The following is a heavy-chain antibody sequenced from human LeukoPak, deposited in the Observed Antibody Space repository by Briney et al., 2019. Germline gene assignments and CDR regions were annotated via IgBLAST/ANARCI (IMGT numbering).Heavy chain of an antibody. V-gene: IGHV3-48*04. CDR2: ISRSSSTI. Sequence: GGSLRLSCAASGFTFSSYSMNWVRQAPGKGLEWVSYISRSSSTIYYADSVKGRFTISRDNAKNSLYLQMNSLRAEDTAVYYCARDIGVVPAANDGYWGQGTLVTVSS. CDR3: ARDIGVVPAANDGY. CDR1: GFTFSSYS. D-gene: IGHD2-2*01. J-gene: IGHJ4*02.